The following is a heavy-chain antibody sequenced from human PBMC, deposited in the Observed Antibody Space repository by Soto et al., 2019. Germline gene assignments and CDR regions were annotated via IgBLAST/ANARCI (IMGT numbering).Heavy chain of an antibody. D-gene: IGHD3-22*01. CDR3: ARDPYPEYYYDSSGYAPPV. Sequence: PSETLSLTCTVSGGSISSGGYYWSWIRQHPGKGLEWIGYIYYSGSTYYNPSLKSRVTISVDTSKNQFSLKLSSVTAADTAVYYCARDPYPEYYYDSSGYAPPVWGQGTLVTVSS. CDR2: IYYSGST. V-gene: IGHV4-31*03. CDR1: GGSISSGGYY. J-gene: IGHJ4*02.